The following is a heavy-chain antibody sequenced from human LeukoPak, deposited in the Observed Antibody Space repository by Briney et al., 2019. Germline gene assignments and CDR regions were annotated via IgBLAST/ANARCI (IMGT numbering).Heavy chain of an antibody. CDR1: GGSISSSSYY. Sequence: PSETLSLXCTVSGGSISSSSYYWGWIRQPPGKGPEWIGSIYYSGSTYYNPSLKSRVTISVDTSKNQFSLKLSSVTAADTAVYYCVRGRSYCTNGVCSWFDPWGQGTLVTVSS. CDR2: IYYSGST. D-gene: IGHD2-8*01. V-gene: IGHV4-39*01. J-gene: IGHJ5*02. CDR3: VRGRSYCTNGVCSWFDP.